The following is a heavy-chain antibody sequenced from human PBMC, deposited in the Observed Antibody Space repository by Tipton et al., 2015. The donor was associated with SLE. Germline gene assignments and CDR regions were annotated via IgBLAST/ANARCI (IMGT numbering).Heavy chain of an antibody. V-gene: IGHV3-33*06. CDR3: AKEWELRGPFDY. J-gene: IGHJ4*02. CDR1: GFTFSSYG. Sequence: SLRLSCAASGFTFSSYGMHWVRQAPGKGLEWVAVIWYDGSNKYYADSVKGRFTISRDNSKNTLYLQMNSLRAEDTAVYYCAKEWELRGPFDYWGQGTLVTVSS. D-gene: IGHD1-26*01. CDR2: IWYDGSNK.